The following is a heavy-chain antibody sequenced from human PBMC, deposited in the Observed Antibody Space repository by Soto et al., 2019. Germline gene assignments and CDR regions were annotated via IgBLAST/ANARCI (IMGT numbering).Heavy chain of an antibody. V-gene: IGHV3-23*01. CDR3: AKRSNPFDN. J-gene: IGHJ4*02. CDR2: ISGSGDHI. Sequence: EVQLLESGGGLVQPGGSLRLSCAASGFTLSGYVMSWVRQAPGKGLEWVSDISGSGDHIFYADSVKGRFTISRDNSKNTLYLQMNSLRAEDTSVYYWAKRSNPFDNRGLGTLVTVSS. CDR1: GFTLSGYV.